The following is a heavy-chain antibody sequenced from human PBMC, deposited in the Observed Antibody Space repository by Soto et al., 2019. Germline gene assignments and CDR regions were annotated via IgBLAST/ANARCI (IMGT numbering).Heavy chain of an antibody. Sequence: QLQLQESGPGLVKPSETLSLTCTVSSAPVSSSTYTWGWIRQPPGKGLEWIGSIYYSGSTYYNPALSSRVTVTVDTSKIQLSLKVPSVTAADTAVYYCARLHGYCISSRCQGHYTMDVWSQGTTVTV. J-gene: IGHJ6*02. V-gene: IGHV4-39*01. CDR3: ARLHGYCISSRCQGHYTMDV. D-gene: IGHD2-2*01. CDR2: IYYSGST. CDR1: SAPVSSSTYT.